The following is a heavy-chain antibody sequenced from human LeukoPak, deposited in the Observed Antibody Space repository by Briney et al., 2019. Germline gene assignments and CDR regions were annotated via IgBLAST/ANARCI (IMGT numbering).Heavy chain of an antibody. CDR1: GFLVNTNY. V-gene: IGHV3-20*01. Sequence: GGSLRLSCAASGFLVNTNYMTWVRQAPGRGWSGSLVYSVKGRFTISRDNAKNSLYLQMNNLRAEDTALYHCARAIIVVVPAAVRESYYYYMDVWGKGTTVTVSS. CDR3: ARAIIVVVPAAVRESYYYYMDV. D-gene: IGHD2-2*01. J-gene: IGHJ6*03.